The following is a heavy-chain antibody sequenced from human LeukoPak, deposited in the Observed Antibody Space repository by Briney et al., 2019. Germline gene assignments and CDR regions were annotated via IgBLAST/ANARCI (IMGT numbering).Heavy chain of an antibody. Sequence: GGSLRLSCAASGFTFSTYSMNWVRQAPGKGLEWVSYISSGSSTIYYADSVKGRFTISRDNAKNSLYLQMNSLRAEDTAVYYCARNEPTDADYWGQGTLVTVSS. V-gene: IGHV3-48*04. CDR2: ISSGSSTI. CDR1: GFTFSTYS. J-gene: IGHJ4*02. D-gene: IGHD4-11*01. CDR3: ARNEPTDADY.